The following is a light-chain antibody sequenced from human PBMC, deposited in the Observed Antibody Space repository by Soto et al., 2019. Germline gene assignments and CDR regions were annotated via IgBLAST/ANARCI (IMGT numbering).Light chain of an antibody. CDR2: GAS. CDR3: QQYNNWPPRYT. CDR1: QSVDNN. J-gene: IGKJ2*01. Sequence: EIVMTQSPATLSVSPGERATLSCRASQSVDNNLAWYQQKPGQAPRLLIYGASTRATGIPARFSGSGSGTEFTLTISSLQSEDFAVYYCQQYNNWPPRYTFGPGTKLDIK. V-gene: IGKV3-15*01.